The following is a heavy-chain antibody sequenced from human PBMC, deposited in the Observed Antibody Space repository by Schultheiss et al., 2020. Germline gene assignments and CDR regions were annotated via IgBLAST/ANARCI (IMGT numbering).Heavy chain of an antibody. Sequence: GGSLRLSCAASGFTFSSYAMHWVRQAPGKGLEWVAVISYDGSNKYYADSVKGRFTISRDNSKNTLYLQMNSLRREDTAVYYCASNDHEWELLRRWFDPWGQGTLVTVSS. V-gene: IGHV3-30-3*01. CDR2: ISYDGSNK. D-gene: IGHD1-26*01. CDR3: ASNDHEWELLRRWFDP. CDR1: GFTFSSYA. J-gene: IGHJ5*02.